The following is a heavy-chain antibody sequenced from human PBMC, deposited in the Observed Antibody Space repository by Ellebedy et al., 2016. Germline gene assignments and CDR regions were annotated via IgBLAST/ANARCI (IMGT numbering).Heavy chain of an antibody. J-gene: IGHJ4*02. CDR2: INNDGSST. Sequence: GESLKISCAASGFTFSSHWMHWVRQVPGKGPVWVARINNDGSSTTYADSVKGRFTISRDNAKNTLYLQMNSLRDEDTAVYSCLVGSVPGSYWRGYWGQGTLVTVSS. CDR1: GFTFSSHW. D-gene: IGHD3-10*01. CDR3: LVGSVPGSYWRGY. V-gene: IGHV3-74*03.